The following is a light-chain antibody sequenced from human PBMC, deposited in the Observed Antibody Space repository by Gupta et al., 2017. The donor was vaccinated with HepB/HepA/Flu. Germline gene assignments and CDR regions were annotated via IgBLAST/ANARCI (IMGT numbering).Light chain of an antibody. CDR3: KQCERALT. CDR2: LAS. CDR1: ESLLHYNGNTY. J-gene: IGKJ4*01. V-gene: IGKV2-28*01. Sequence: DVVMTQSPLFLAVTPGEPASISCRSSESLLHYNGNTYLDWYLQKPGQSPQLLIYLASTRASGVPERFSGSGSGKDFTLKISRVEAEDVGVYYCKQCERALTFGGGTKV.